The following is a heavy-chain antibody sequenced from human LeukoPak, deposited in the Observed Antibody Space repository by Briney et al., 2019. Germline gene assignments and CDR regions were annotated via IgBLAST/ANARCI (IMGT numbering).Heavy chain of an antibody. V-gene: IGHV3-7*03. CDR2: IKQDGSEK. CDR1: GFTFSGYW. CDR3: ARGTYHYGSGSPETGY. J-gene: IGHJ4*02. Sequence: GGSLRLSCVASGFTFSGYWMSWVRQAPGKGLEWMANIKQDGSEKYYVDSVKGRFTISRDNAKNSLYLQMNSLRAEDTAVYYCARGTYHYGSGSPETGYWGQGTLVTVSS. D-gene: IGHD3-10*01.